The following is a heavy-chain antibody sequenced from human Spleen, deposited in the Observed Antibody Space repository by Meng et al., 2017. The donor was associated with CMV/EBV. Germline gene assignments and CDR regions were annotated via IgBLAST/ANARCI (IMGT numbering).Heavy chain of an antibody. Sequence: SETLSLTCAVSGGSISGYYWNWIRQPPGKGLEWIGYIYYSGSTYYNPSLKSRVTISVDTSKNQFSLKLSSVTAADTAVYYCARGVNYDFWSGSPRLGMDVWGQGTTVTVSS. CDR1: GGSISGYY. J-gene: IGHJ6*02. D-gene: IGHD3-3*01. CDR2: IYYSGST. CDR3: ARGVNYDFWSGSPRLGMDV. V-gene: IGHV4-59*12.